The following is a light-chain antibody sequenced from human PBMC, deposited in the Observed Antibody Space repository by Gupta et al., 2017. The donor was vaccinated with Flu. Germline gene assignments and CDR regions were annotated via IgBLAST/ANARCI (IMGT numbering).Light chain of an antibody. CDR2: ESS. V-gene: IGLV2-23*01. J-gene: IGLJ1*01. CDR3: CSGADSNSYV. CDR1: SSDVGNYNL. Sequence: QSALTQPASVSGSPGQSLTISCTGTSSDVGNYNLVSWYQKHPDKAPKLIIYESSKRPSGVSDRFSGSTSGNTASLTISGLQAEDEAEYYCCSGADSNSYVFGTGTKVTVL.